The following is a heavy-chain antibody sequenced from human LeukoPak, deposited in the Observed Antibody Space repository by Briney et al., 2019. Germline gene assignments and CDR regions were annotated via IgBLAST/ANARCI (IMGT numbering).Heavy chain of an antibody. D-gene: IGHD1-26*01. CDR1: GGSFSGYY. CDR3: VRDAYYSGSYFDSNVY. J-gene: IGHJ4*02. V-gene: IGHV4-34*01. Sequence: PSETLSLTCAVYGGSFSGYYWSWIRQPPGKGLEWIGEIYHSGSTNYNPSLKSRVTISVDKSKNQFSLKLSSVTAADTAMYYCVRDAYYSGSYFDSNVYWGQGTLVTVSS. CDR2: IYHSGST.